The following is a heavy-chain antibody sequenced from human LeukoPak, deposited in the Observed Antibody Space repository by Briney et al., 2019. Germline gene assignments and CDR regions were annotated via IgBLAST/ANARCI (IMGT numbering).Heavy chain of an antibody. V-gene: IGHV3-23*01. CDR1: GFTFSSYA. Sequence: GGSLRLSCAASGFTFSSYAMRWVRQAPGRGLEWVSAISGSGGSTYYADSVKGRFTISRDNSKNTLYLQMNSLRAEDTAVYYCAKVSGGYFQHWGQGTLITVSS. CDR3: AKVSGGYFQH. CDR2: ISGSGGST. J-gene: IGHJ1*01. D-gene: IGHD2/OR15-2a*01.